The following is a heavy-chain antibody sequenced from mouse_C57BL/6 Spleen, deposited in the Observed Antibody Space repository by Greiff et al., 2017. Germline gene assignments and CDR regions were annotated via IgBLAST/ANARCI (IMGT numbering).Heavy chain of an antibody. CDR1: GYTFTSYW. CDR3: ERCDDGDPCFAY. D-gene: IGHD2-3*01. V-gene: IGHV1-55*01. J-gene: IGHJ3*01. CDR2: IYPGSGST. Sequence: QVHVKQPGAELVKPGASVTMSCKASGYTFTSYWITWVKQRPGQGLEWIGDIYPGSGSTNYNEKFKSKATLTVDSSSSTAYMQLSSLTSEDSAVYYCERCDDGDPCFAYWGQGTLVTVSA.